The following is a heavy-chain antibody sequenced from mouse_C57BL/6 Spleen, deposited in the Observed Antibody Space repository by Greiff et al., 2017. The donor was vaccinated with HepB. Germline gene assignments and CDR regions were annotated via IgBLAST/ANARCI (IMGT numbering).Heavy chain of an antibody. V-gene: IGHV1-53*01. D-gene: IGHD3-2*02. J-gene: IGHJ3*01. CDR2: INPSNGGT. Sequence: QVQLKQPGTELVKPGASVKLSCKASGYTFTSYWMHWVKQRPGQGLEWIGNINPSNGGTNYNEKFKSKATLTVDKSSSTAYMQLSSLTSEDSAVYYCARSTSSGYVWFAYWGQGTLVTVSA. CDR1: GYTFTSYW. CDR3: ARSTSSGYVWFAY.